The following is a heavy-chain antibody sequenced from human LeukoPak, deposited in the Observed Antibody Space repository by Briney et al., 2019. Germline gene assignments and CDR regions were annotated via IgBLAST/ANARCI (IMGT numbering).Heavy chain of an antibody. CDR3: ANSGDTAMVFDAFDI. D-gene: IGHD5-18*01. CDR2: ISGSGGST. Sequence: GGSLRLSCVASGFTFSSYAMSWVRQAPGKGLEWVSAISGSGGSTYYADSVKGRFTISRDNSKNTLYLQMNSLRAEDTAVYYCANSGDTAMVFDAFDIWGQGTMVTVSS. V-gene: IGHV3-23*01. CDR1: GFTFSSYA. J-gene: IGHJ3*02.